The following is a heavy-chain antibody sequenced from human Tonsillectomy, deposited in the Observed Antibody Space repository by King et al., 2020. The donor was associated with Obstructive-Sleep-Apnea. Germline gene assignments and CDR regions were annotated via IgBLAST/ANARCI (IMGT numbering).Heavy chain of an antibody. D-gene: IGHD1-1*01. CDR1: GGSISSYY. Sequence: VQLQESGPGLVKPSETLSLTCTVSGGSISSYYWSWIRQPPGKGLEWIGYIYKSETTKYNPSLKSRVTISVDTSKNQFSLKLSSVTAADTAVYYCARHSRPTGIAGYWGQGTLVTVSS. CDR2: IYKSETT. J-gene: IGHJ4*02. V-gene: IGHV4-59*08. CDR3: ARHSRPTGIAGY.